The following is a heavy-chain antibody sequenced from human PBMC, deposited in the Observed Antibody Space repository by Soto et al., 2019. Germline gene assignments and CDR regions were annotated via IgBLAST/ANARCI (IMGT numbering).Heavy chain of an antibody. Sequence: QVQLVQSGAEMKKPGSSVKVSCKASGGTFSSYAISWVRQAPGQGLEWMGGIIPIFGTADYAQKFQGRVTITADESTSTAYMELSSLRSEDTAVYYCASQLTGGYYYYGMDVWGQGTTVTVSS. D-gene: IGHD7-27*01. CDR1: GGTFSSYA. V-gene: IGHV1-69*12. CDR2: IIPIFGTA. J-gene: IGHJ6*02. CDR3: ASQLTGGYYYYGMDV.